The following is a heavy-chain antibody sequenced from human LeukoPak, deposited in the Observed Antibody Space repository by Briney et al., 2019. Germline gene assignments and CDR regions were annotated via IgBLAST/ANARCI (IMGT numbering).Heavy chain of an antibody. CDR2: INHSGST. J-gene: IGHJ4*02. CDR1: GGSFSGYY. V-gene: IGHV4-34*01. D-gene: IGHD3-10*01. CDR3: AETVVDGSGSYDV. Sequence: SETLSLTCAVYGGSFSGYYWSWIRQPPGKGLEGIGEINHSGSTNYNPSLKSRVTISVDTSKNQFSLKLSSVTAADTAVYYCAETVVDGSGSYDVWGQGTLVTVSS.